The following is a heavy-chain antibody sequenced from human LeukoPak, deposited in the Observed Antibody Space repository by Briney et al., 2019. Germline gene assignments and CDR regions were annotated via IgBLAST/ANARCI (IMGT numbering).Heavy chain of an antibody. J-gene: IGHJ4*02. CDR1: GFTFSSYA. V-gene: IGHV3-30-3*01. Sequence: HAGGSLRLSCAASGFTFSSYAMHWVRQAPGKGLEWVAVISYDGSNKYYADSVKGRFTISRDNSKNTLYLQMNSLRAEDTAVYYCARSYSGSYAFDYWGQGTLVTVSS. CDR3: ARSYSGSYAFDY. CDR2: ISYDGSNK. D-gene: IGHD1-26*01.